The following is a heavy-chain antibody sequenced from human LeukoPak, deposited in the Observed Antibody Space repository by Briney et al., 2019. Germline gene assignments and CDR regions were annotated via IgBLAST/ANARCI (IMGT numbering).Heavy chain of an antibody. D-gene: IGHD3-16*01. Sequence: GESLKISCEGSGYNFPSYWVAWVRQVPGKGMEWLGIIYPGDSTTRYNPSFQGQVTISADKSINTAYLQWSTLRASDTATYYCPKLFTQLTRSIGGRFDPWGQGT. J-gene: IGHJ5*02. CDR2: IYPGDSTT. CDR1: GYNFPSYW. CDR3: PKLFTQLTRSIGGRFDP. V-gene: IGHV5-51*01.